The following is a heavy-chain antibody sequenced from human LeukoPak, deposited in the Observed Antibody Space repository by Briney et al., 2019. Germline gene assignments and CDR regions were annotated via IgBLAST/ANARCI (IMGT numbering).Heavy chain of an antibody. CDR1: GGTFSSYA. CDR2: IIPIFGTA. CDR3: ARGGFYYDSSGYYYPFDY. Sequence: GSSVKVSCKASGGTFSSYAISWVRQAPGQGLEWMGGIIPIFGTANYAQKFQGRVTITADESTSTAYMELSSLRSEDTAVYYCARGGFYYDSSGYYYPFDYWGQGTLVTVSS. V-gene: IGHV1-69*01. D-gene: IGHD3-22*01. J-gene: IGHJ4*02.